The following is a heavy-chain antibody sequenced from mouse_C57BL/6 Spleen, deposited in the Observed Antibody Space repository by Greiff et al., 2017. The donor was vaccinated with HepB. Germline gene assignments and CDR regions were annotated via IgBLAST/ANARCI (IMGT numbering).Heavy chain of an antibody. J-gene: IGHJ1*03. CDR1: GYTFTSYW. CDR3: ARSLRSSYWYFDV. CDR2: IYPSDSET. D-gene: IGHD1-1*01. V-gene: IGHV1-61*01. Sequence: QVQLQQPGAELVRPGSSVKLSCKASGYTFTSYWMDWVKQRPGQGLEWIGNIYPSDSETHYNQKFKDKATLTVDKSSSTAYMQLSSLTSEDSAVYYCARSLRSSYWYFDVWGTGTTVTVSS.